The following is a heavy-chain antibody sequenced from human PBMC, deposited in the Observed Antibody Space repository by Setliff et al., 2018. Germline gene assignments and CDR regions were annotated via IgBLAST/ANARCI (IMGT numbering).Heavy chain of an antibody. D-gene: IGHD3-10*01. CDR1: GYTFTRYY. J-gene: IGHJ3*02. CDR3: ARDLNRWFGEFAFDI. V-gene: IGHV1-46*04. CDR2: IHVSGGST. Sequence: ASVKVSCKASGYTFTRYYMYWVRQAPGQGLEWMGIIHVSGGSTTYAQVRDRVTMTRDSSTSTVYMELNSLGADDTAIYFCARDLNRWFGEFAFDIWGQGTMVTVSS.